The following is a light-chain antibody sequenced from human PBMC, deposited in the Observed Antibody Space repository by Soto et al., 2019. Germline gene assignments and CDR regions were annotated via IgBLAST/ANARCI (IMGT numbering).Light chain of an antibody. CDR3: QSYDSSLSGGV. J-gene: IGLJ2*01. V-gene: IGLV1-40*01. Sequence: QSVLTQPPSVSGAPGQRVTTSCTGSSSNIGAGYDVHWYQQLPGTAPKLLIYGNSNRPSGVPDRFSGSKSGTSASLAITGLQAEDEADYYCQSYDSSLSGGVFGGGTQLTVL. CDR1: SSNIGAGYD. CDR2: GNS.